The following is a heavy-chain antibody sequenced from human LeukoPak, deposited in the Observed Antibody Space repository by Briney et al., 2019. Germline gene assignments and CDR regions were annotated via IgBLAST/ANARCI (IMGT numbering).Heavy chain of an antibody. CDR3: ASSHGDYGGWFDP. J-gene: IGHJ5*02. D-gene: IGHD4-17*01. Sequence: ASVRVSCKASGYTFNSYALQWGRQAPGQRLESMGWINAGNGNTKYSQKFQGRVTITRDTSASTAYMELSSLRSEDTAVYYCASSHGDYGGWFDPWGQGTLVTVSS. V-gene: IGHV1-3*01. CDR1: GYTFNSYA. CDR2: INAGNGNT.